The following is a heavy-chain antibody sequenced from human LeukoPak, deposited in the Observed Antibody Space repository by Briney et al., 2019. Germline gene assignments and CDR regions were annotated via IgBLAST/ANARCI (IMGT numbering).Heavy chain of an antibody. J-gene: IGHJ4*02. CDR2: INPDSGDT. CDR3: ARDRYNWNCLDY. CDR1: GYTVTGYH. D-gene: IGHD1-7*01. V-gene: IGHV1-2*02. Sequence: GASVKVSCKASGYTVTGYHLHWVRQAPGQGLKWMGWINPDSGDTNYAQKFQGRVTMTRDTSISTAYMELSRLRSDDTAVYYCARDRYNWNCLDYWGQGTLVTVSS.